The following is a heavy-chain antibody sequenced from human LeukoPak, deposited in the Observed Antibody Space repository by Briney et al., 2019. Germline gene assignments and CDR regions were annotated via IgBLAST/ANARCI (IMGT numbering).Heavy chain of an antibody. CDR3: ARPKYSSSSYDAFDI. CDR1: GGSFSGYY. V-gene: IGHV4-34*01. Sequence: PSETLSLTCAVYGGSFSGYYWSWIRQPPGKGLEWIGEINHSGSTNYNPSLKSRVTISVDTSKNQFSLKLSSVTAADTAVYYCARPKYSSSSYDAFDIWGQGTMVTVSS. J-gene: IGHJ3*02. D-gene: IGHD6-6*01. CDR2: INHSGST.